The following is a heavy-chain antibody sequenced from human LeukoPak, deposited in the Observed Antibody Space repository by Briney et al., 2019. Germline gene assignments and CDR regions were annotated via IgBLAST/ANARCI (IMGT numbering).Heavy chain of an antibody. CDR2: ITSSGSTI. CDR1: GFTFSSYE. V-gene: IGHV3-48*03. J-gene: IGHJ4*02. CDR3: ARGPWDYYDSSGGRHFDY. Sequence: QSGGSLRLSCAASGFTFSSYEMNWVRQAPGKGLEWVSYITSSGSTIHYADSVKGRFTISRDNAKNSLYLQMSSLRAEDTAVYYCARGPWDYYDSSGGRHFDYWGQGTLVTVSS. D-gene: IGHD3-22*01.